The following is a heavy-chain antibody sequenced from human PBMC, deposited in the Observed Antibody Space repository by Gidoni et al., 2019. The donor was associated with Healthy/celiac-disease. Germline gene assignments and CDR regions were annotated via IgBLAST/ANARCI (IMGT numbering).Heavy chain of an antibody. Sequence: EVQLLESGGGLVQPGGSLRLSCAASGFTFSSYAMSWVRQAPGKGLEWVSAISGSGGSTYYADSVKGRFTISRDNSKNTLYLQMNSLRAEDTAVYYCANEDLYYYGSGSLFDPWGQGTLVTVSS. D-gene: IGHD3-10*01. CDR2: ISGSGGST. CDR3: ANEDLYYYGSGSLFDP. CDR1: GFTFSSYA. J-gene: IGHJ5*02. V-gene: IGHV3-23*01.